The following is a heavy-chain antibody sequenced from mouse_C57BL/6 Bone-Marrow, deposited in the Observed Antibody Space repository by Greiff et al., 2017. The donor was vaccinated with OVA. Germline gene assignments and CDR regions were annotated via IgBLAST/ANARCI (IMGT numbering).Heavy chain of an antibody. J-gene: IGHJ3*01. Sequence: EVHLVESGGGLVQPKGSLKLSCAASGFSFNTYAMNWVRQAPGKGLEWVARIRSKSNNYATYYADSVKDRFAISRDDSESMLYLQMNNLKTEDTAMYYCSSYLFAYWGQGTLVTVSA. V-gene: IGHV10-1*01. D-gene: IGHD1-1*01. CDR3: SSYLFAY. CDR2: IRSKSNNYAT. CDR1: GFSFNTYA.